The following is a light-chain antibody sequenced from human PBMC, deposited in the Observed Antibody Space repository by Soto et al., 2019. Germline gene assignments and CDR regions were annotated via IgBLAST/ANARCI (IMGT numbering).Light chain of an antibody. V-gene: IGKV3-15*01. CDR2: GAS. Sequence: EIEMTQSPATLSVSPGERAKLSCRASQSVATNLAWYQQKPGQPPRLLIYGASTRATGIPARFSGSGSGTDFTLTISSLEPEDFAVYYCQQRSNWPLTFGQGTRLEIK. J-gene: IGKJ5*01. CDR3: QQRSNWPLT. CDR1: QSVATN.